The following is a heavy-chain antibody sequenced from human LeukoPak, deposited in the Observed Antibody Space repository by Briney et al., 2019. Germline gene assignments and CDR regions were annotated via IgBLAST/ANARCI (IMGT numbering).Heavy chain of an antibody. CDR1: GFTFSSYA. V-gene: IGHV3-23*01. J-gene: IGHJ4*02. CDR3: ATSTVAKYDY. D-gene: IGHD4-11*01. Sequence: PGGSLGLSCAASGFTFSSYAMTWVRQAPGKGLEWVSAISGSGDSTFNADSVKGRFTISRDNSKNTLYLQMNSLRAEDTALYYCATSTVAKYDYWGQGTLVAVSS. CDR2: ISGSGDST.